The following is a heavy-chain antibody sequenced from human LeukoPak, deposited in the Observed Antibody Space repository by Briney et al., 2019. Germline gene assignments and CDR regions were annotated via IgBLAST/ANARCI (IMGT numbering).Heavy chain of an antibody. CDR1: GFSFSDTY. J-gene: IGHJ1*01. CDR2: IATGGYTL. CDR3: ATSSFYGQL. V-gene: IGHV3-11*01. D-gene: IGHD2/OR15-2a*01. Sequence: PGGSLRLSCAAYGFSFSDTYMSWIRQAPGKGLEWIAYIATGGYTLDYADSVRGRFTVSRDNAKNSLYLQMNSLRVEDTAVYYCATSSFYGQLWGQGTLVTVSS.